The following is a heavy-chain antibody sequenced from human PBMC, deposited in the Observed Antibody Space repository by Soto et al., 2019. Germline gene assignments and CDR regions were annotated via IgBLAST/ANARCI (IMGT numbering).Heavy chain of an antibody. V-gene: IGHV3-30*18. CDR1: GFTFSSYG. D-gene: IGHD3-3*01. J-gene: IGHJ4*02. Sequence: GGSLRLSCAASGFTFSSYGMHWVRQAPGKGLEWVAVISYDGSNKYYADSVKGRFTISRDNSKNTLYLQMNSLRAEDTAVYYCAKDHDGPFDYWGQGTLVTVSS. CDR2: ISYDGSNK. CDR3: AKDHDGPFDY.